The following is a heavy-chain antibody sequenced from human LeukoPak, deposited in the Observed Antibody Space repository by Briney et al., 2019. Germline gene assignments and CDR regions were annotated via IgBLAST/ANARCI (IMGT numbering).Heavy chain of an antibody. CDR3: ARANRVYYYYYGMDV. CDR2: INHSGST. CDR1: GGSFSGYY. V-gene: IGHV4-34*01. J-gene: IGHJ6*02. Sequence: SETLSLTCAVYGGSFSGYYWSWIRQPPGKGLEWIGEINHSGSTNYNPSLKSRVTISVDTSKNQFSLKLSSVTAADTAVYYCARANRVYYYYYGMDVWGQGTTVNVSS.